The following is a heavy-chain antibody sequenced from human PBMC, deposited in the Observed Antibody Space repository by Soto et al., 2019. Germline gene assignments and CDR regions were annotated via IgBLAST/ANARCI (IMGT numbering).Heavy chain of an antibody. Sequence: QVQLVQSGAEVKKPGSSVKVSCKASGGTFSSYTISWVRQAPGQGLEWMGRIIPILGIANYAQKYQGRVTITADKSTNTAHIEQSSLRPDDKAVYYCADYYGSGRASEDDYWGQGTLVTVSS. CDR1: GGTFSSYT. V-gene: IGHV1-69*02. CDR3: ADYYGSGRASEDDY. CDR2: IIPILGIA. J-gene: IGHJ4*02. D-gene: IGHD3-10*01.